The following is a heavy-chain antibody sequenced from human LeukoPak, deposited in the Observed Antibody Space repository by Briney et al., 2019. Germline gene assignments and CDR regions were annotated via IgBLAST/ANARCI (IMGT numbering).Heavy chain of an antibody. J-gene: IGHJ5*02. V-gene: IGHV3-7*01. CDR3: GREGLGERDRNWSAP. Sequence: PGGSLRLSCAASGFTFSSYWMSWVRQAPGKGLEWVANIKQDGSEKYYVDSVKGRFTIPKKNPKTPLYLKRNSRRAEDRVVYYCGREGLGERDRNWSAPWGREPLVTVSS. CDR1: GFTFSSYW. D-gene: IGHD3-16*01. CDR2: IKQDGSEK.